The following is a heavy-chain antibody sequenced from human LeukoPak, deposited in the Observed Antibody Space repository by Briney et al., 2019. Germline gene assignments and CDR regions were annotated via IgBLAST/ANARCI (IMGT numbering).Heavy chain of an antibody. CDR1: GGSISSYY. Sequence: SETLFLTCTVSGGSISSYYWGWIRQPPGKGLEWIGYIYYSGSTNYNPSLKSRVTISVDTSKNQFSLKLSSVTAADTAAYYCARDQKGYSYGYDYYYYGMDVWGQGTTVTVSS. V-gene: IGHV4-59*01. CDR2: IYYSGST. CDR3: ARDQKGYSYGYDYYYYGMDV. D-gene: IGHD5-18*01. J-gene: IGHJ6*02.